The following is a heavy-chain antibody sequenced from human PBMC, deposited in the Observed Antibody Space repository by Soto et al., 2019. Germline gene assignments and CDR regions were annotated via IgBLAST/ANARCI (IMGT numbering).Heavy chain of an antibody. D-gene: IGHD2-15*01. J-gene: IGHJ4*02. CDR2: IWSDGTKK. CDR1: GFAFSNYG. Sequence: GVSLRLSCTASGFAFSNYGIHWVRQSPGRGLEWVAVIWSDGTKKFYAGSVRGRFTISRDNSKNTIYLQMNSLRAEDTAVYYCERDWSEARDGKENVSQFDYWGQGILVTVSP. V-gene: IGHV3-33*01. CDR3: ERDWSEARDGKENVSQFDY.